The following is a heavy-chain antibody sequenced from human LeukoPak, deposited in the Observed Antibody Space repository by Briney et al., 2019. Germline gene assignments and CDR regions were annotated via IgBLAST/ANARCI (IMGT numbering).Heavy chain of an antibody. CDR3: AKDSRIAADNWFDP. D-gene: IGHD6-13*01. V-gene: IGHV3-30*18. Sequence: GGSLRLSCAASGFTFSSYGMHWVRQAPGKGLEWVAVISYDGSNKYYADSVKGRFTISRDHSKNTLYLQMNSLRAEDTAVYYCAKDSRIAADNWFDPWGQGTLVTVSS. J-gene: IGHJ5*02. CDR2: ISYDGSNK. CDR1: GFTFSSYG.